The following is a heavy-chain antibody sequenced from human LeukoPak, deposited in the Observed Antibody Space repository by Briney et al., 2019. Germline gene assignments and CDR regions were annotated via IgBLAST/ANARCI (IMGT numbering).Heavy chain of an antibody. CDR1: GGSISSGGYY. V-gene: IGHV4-31*03. CDR2: IYYSGST. J-gene: IGHJ5*02. Sequence: KPSETLSLTCTVSGGSISSGGYYWSWIRQHPGKGLEWIGYIYYSGSTYYNPSLKSRVTISVDTSKNQFSLKLSSVTAADTAVYYCARSLLTIFWPDPWGQGTLVTVSS. D-gene: IGHD3-9*01. CDR3: ARSLLTIFWPDP.